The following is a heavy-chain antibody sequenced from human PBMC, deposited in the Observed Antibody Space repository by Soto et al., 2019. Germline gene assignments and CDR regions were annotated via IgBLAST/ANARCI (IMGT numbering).Heavy chain of an antibody. CDR3: ARGPNWGYRFDS. D-gene: IGHD7-27*01. J-gene: IGHJ4*02. CDR2: LIPLFGTT. CDR1: GGTFSGHA. V-gene: IGHV1-69*06. Sequence: QVQLVQSGAEVKKPGSSVKVSCEASGGTFSGHAISWVRQAPGQGPEWMGGLIPLFGTTQHAQNFQDSLTITADKPASTAYMGLTSLRFEDTAIYYCARGPNWGYRFDSWGQGTLVTVSS.